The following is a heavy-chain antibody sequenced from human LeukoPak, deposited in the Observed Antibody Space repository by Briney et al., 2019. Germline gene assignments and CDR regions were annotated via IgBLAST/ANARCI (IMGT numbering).Heavy chain of an antibody. D-gene: IGHD1-26*01. V-gene: IGHV3-30*02. CDR3: VRDGRSFSGWFDP. Sequence: GGSLRLSCAASGFTFSSYGMHWVRQAPGKGLEWVAFIRYDGSNKYYADSVKGRFTISRDNSKNTLYLQMNSLRAEDTAVYYCVRDGRSFSGWFDPWGQGTLVTVSS. J-gene: IGHJ5*02. CDR2: IRYDGSNK. CDR1: GFTFSSYG.